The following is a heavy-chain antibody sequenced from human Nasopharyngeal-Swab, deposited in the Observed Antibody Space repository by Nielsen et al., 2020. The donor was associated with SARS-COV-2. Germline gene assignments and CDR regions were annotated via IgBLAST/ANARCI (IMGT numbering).Heavy chain of an antibody. J-gene: IGHJ4*02. Sequence: SETLSLTCTVSGVTFSHYYWSWIRQPPGKGLEWIGYVYHSGSTNYNPSPKSRVTISVDTPNNQISLRLRSVTAADTAVYYCARGSREIETYHFDYWGQGTLVTVSS. CDR2: VYHSGST. V-gene: IGHV4-59*01. D-gene: IGHD5-24*01. CDR1: GVTFSHYY. CDR3: ARGSREIETYHFDY.